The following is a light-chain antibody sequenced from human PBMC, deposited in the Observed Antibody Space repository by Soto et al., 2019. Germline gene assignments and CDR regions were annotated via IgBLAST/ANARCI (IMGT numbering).Light chain of an antibody. V-gene: IGLV4-69*01. Sequence: QPVLTQSPSASASLGASGKLTCTMSSGHSNYAIAWHQQQPGKGPRYLMKVNSDGSHNKGDGIPDRFSGSSSGAERYLTISSLQSEDEADYYCQTWGAGIVVFGGGTKLTVL. CDR2: VNSDGSH. J-gene: IGLJ2*01. CDR3: QTWGAGIVV. CDR1: SGHSNYA.